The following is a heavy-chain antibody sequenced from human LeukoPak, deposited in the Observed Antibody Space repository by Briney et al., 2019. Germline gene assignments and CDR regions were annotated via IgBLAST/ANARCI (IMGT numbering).Heavy chain of an antibody. V-gene: IGHV3-23*01. Sequence: GGSLRLSCAGSGFTFSTYGMSWVRQAPNKGREWLSTISGSGDSTYYADSVKGRFTISRDNSKHTLFLQMNSLRAEDTAIYYCAKWQYYGSGDDYWGQGTLVTVSS. CDR2: ISGSGDST. J-gene: IGHJ4*02. CDR3: AKWQYYGSGDDY. D-gene: IGHD3-10*01. CDR1: GFTFSTYG.